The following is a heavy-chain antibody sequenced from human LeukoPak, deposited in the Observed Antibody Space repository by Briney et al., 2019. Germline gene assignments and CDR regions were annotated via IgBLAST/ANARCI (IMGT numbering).Heavy chain of an antibody. Sequence: GGSLRLSCAASGFAFSSFSINWVRQAPGKGLEWVSSITSSSDYIYYADSVKGRFTISRDDAKNSLYLQMNSLRAEDTAVYYCARDAVVAATSGDAFDIWGQGTMVTVSS. V-gene: IGHV3-21*01. CDR3: ARDAVVAATSGDAFDI. J-gene: IGHJ3*02. D-gene: IGHD2-15*01. CDR2: ITSSSDYI. CDR1: GFAFSSFS.